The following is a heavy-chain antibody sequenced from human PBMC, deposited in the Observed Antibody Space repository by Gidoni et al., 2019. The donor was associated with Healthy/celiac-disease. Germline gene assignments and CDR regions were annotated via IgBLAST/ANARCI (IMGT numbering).Heavy chain of an antibody. V-gene: IGHV1-69*01. CDR2: IIPIFGTA. D-gene: IGHD2-2*02. CDR3: ARDRYCSSTSCYKTGSYYMDV. Sequence: VKVSCKASGGTFSSYAISWVRQAPGQGLEWMGGIIPIFGTANYAQKFQGRVTITADESTSTAYMELSSLRSEDTAVYYCARDRYCSSTSCYKTGSYYMDVWGKGTTVTVSS. CDR1: GGTFSSYA. J-gene: IGHJ6*03.